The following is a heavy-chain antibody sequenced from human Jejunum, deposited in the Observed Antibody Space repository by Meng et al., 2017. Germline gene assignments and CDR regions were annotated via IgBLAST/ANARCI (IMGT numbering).Heavy chain of an antibody. D-gene: IGHD1-26*01. Sequence: GGSLRLSCAASGFIFSTYDMHWVRQAPGKGLVWVSRISSNGRSTNYADSVEGRFTISRDNDKNTLYLQMNSLRVEDTAMYYCVRDLSGESTDYFDSWGQGTLVTVSS. V-gene: IGHV3-74*01. CDR3: VRDLSGESTDYFDS. J-gene: IGHJ4*02. CDR1: GFIFSTYD. CDR2: ISSNGRST.